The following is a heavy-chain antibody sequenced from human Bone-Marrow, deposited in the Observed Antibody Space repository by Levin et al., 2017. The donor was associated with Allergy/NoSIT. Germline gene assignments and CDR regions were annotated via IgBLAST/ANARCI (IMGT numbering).Heavy chain of an antibody. D-gene: IGHD6-13*01. CDR2: ISYDGSNK. CDR1: GFTFSSYG. CDR3: AKDPGSSTWYPDY. Sequence: GGSLRLSCAASGFTFSSYGMHWVRQAPGKGLEWVASISYDGSNKYYADSVKGRFTISRDNSKNTLYLQMNSLRAEDTAVYYCAKDPGSSTWYPDYWGQGTLVTVSS. J-gene: IGHJ4*02. V-gene: IGHV3-30*18.